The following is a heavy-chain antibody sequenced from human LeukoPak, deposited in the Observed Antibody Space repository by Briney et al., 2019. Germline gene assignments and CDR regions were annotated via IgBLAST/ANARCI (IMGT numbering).Heavy chain of an antibody. V-gene: IGHV4-39*01. Sequence: PSETLSLTCTVSGGSISSSSYYWGWIRQPPGKGLEWIGNIYYSGSTYYNPSLKSRVTIPVDTSKNQFSLKLRSVTAADTAVYYCARHPYSSGSFDYWGQGTLVTVSS. CDR3: ARHPYSSGSFDY. CDR1: GGSISSSSYY. J-gene: IGHJ4*02. CDR2: IYYSGST. D-gene: IGHD6-19*01.